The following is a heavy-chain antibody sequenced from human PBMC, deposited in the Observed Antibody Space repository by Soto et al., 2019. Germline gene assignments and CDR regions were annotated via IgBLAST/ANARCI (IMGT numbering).Heavy chain of an antibody. CDR2: IYWDDDK. D-gene: IGHD3-22*01. V-gene: IGHV2-5*02. CDR1: GFSLSTSGVG. CDR3: AHRRSTYYYDSTFDP. J-gene: IGHJ5*02. Sequence: QITLKESGPTLVKPTQTLTLTCTFSGFSLSTSGVGVGWIRQPPGKALEWLALIYWDDDKRYSPSLKSRLTXTXHXSQXQVVLTMTNMDPVDTATYYCAHRRSTYYYDSTFDPWGQGTLVTVSS.